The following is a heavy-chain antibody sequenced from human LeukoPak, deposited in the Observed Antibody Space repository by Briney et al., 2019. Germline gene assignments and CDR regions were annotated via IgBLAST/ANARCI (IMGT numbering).Heavy chain of an antibody. V-gene: IGHV6-1*01. CDR3: ARVTSGVFGF. J-gene: IGHJ4*02. Sequence: PSQTLSLTCAISGDSVSSNTVTWNWIRQSPSRGLEWLGRTYYRSKWSNDYAVFVKSRITINPGTSKNQFSLQLNSVTPEDTAVYYCARVTSGVFGFWGQGTLVTVSS. D-gene: IGHD2-15*01. CDR1: GDSVSSNTVT. CDR2: TYYRSKWSN.